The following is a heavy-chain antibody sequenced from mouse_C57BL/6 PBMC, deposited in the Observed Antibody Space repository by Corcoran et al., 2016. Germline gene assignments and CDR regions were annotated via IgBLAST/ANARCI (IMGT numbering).Heavy chain of an antibody. CDR3: ARSDGYYSFDY. CDR1: GYTFTDYY. V-gene: IGHV1-26*01. CDR2: INPNNGGT. D-gene: IGHD2-3*01. J-gene: IGHJ2*01. Sequence: EVQLQQSGPELVKPGASVKISCKASGYTFTDYYMNWVKQSHGKSLEWIGDINPNNGGTSYNQKFKGKATMTVDKSYSTAYMELRSLTSDDSAVYYCARSDGYYSFDYWGQGTTLTVSS.